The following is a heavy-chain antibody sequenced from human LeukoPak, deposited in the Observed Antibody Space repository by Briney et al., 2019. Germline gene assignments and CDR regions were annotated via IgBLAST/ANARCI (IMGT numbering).Heavy chain of an antibody. Sequence: GGSLRLSCEPSGFPFSSYAMNWVRQAPGKGLEWLSTISGSGGSTYYADSVKGRFTISRDKSKNTVYLQMNSLRAEDTAVYYCAKERGYGYNHIDYWGQGTLVTVAS. CDR2: ISGSGGST. CDR1: GFPFSSYA. J-gene: IGHJ4*02. V-gene: IGHV3-23*01. D-gene: IGHD5-24*01. CDR3: AKERGYGYNHIDY.